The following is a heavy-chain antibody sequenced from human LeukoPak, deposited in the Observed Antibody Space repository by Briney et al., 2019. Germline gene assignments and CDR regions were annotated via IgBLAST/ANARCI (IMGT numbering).Heavy chain of an antibody. CDR2: IGTAGDT. Sequence: PGGSLRLSCAASEFTFSSYDMHWLRQTTGKGLEWVSAIGTAGDTYYPGSVKGRFTISRENAKNSSYLQMNSLRAGDTAVYYCARVQGLDFRWYFDLWGRGTLVTVSS. CDR1: EFTFSSYD. V-gene: IGHV3-13*01. J-gene: IGHJ2*01. CDR3: ARVQGLDFRWYFDL.